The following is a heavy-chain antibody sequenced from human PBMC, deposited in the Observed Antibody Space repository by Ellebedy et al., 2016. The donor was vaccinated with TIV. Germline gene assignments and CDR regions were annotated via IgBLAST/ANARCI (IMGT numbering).Heavy chain of an antibody. Sequence: ASVKVSCKASGYTFTSYGISWVRQAPGQGLEWMGWISAYNGDTNYAQKFQGRVNMTTDTFTTTAYMELRSLTSDDTAVYYCARGFYEKFDPWGQGTLVTVSS. D-gene: IGHD2/OR15-2a*01. CDR3: ARGFYEKFDP. CDR1: GYTFTSYG. V-gene: IGHV1-18*01. J-gene: IGHJ5*02. CDR2: ISAYNGDT.